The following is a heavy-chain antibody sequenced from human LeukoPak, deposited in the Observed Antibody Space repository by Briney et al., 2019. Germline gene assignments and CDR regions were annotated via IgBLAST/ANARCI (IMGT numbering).Heavy chain of an antibody. CDR1: GYTFTGYY. CDR3: ARRGYDFWSGYAYDAFDI. CDR2: INPNSGGT. V-gene: IGHV1-2*02. D-gene: IGHD3-3*01. Sequence: GASVKVSCKASGYTFTGYYMHWVRQAPGQGLEWMGWINPNSGGTNYAQKFQGRVTMTRDTSISTAYMELSRLRSDDTAVYYCARRGYDFWSGYAYDAFDIWGQGTMVTVSS. J-gene: IGHJ3*02.